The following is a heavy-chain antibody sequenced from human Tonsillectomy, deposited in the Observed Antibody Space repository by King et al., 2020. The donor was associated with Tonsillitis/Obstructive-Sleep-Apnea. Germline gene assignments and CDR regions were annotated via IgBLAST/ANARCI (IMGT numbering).Heavy chain of an antibody. CDR1: GGSFSGYY. V-gene: IGHV4-34*01. Sequence: VQLPQWGAGLFKPSETLSLTCAVYGGSFSGYYWSWIRQPPGKGLEWIGEINHSGSTNYNPSLKSRVTISVDTSKNQFSLKLSSVTAADTAVYYCARCDGDYYMDVWGKGTTVTVSS. CDR3: ARCDGDYYMDV. J-gene: IGHJ6*03. CDR2: INHSGST. D-gene: IGHD2-21*02.